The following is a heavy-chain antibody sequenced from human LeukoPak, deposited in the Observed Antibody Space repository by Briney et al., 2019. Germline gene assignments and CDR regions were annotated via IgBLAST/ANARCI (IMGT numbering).Heavy chain of an antibody. CDR3: ARGELVHFDC. V-gene: IGHV1-18*01. Sequence: ASVKVSCKPSGYTFASSGISWVRQAPGQGLEWIGWISASNGNTNYAQNLQGRVTMTTDTSTSTAYMELRSLRSDDTAVYYCARGELVHFDCWGQGTLVTVSS. D-gene: IGHD1-26*01. J-gene: IGHJ4*02. CDR1: GYTFASSG. CDR2: ISASNGNT.